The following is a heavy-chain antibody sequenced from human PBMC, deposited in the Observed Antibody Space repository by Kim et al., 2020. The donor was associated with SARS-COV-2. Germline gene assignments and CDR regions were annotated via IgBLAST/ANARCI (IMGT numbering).Heavy chain of an antibody. CDR1: GFTFSSYG. CDR3: ARNGHSDAFDI. CDR2: IWYDGSNK. V-gene: IGHV3-33*08. Sequence: GGSLRLSCAASGFTFSSYGMHWVRQAPGKGLEWVAVIWYDGSNKYYADSVKGRFTISRDNSKNTLYLQMNSLRAEDTAVYYCARNGHSDAFDICGQGTMVTVSS. J-gene: IGHJ3*02.